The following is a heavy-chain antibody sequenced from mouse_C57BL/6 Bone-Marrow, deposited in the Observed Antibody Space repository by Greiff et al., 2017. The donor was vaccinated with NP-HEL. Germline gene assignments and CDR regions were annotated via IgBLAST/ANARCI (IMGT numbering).Heavy chain of an antibody. Sequence: EVKLQQSGAELVRPGASVKLSCTASGFNIKDDYMHWVKQRPEQGLEWIGWIDPENGDTEYASKFQGKATITADTSSNTAYLQLSSLTSEDTAVYYCTTFRFITTVVASIYFDYWGQGTTLTVSS. CDR2: IDPENGDT. CDR1: GFNIKDDY. CDR3: TTFRFITTVVASIYFDY. D-gene: IGHD1-1*01. V-gene: IGHV14-4*01. J-gene: IGHJ2*01.